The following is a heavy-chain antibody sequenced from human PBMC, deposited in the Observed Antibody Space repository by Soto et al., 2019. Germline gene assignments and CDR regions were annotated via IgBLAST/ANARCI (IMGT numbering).Heavy chain of an antibody. CDR1: GFSLSASGEG. J-gene: IGHJ4*02. V-gene: IGHV2-5*01. CDR3: AHRYDFWSXYXXXSYFDY. Sequence: SGPTLGNPTQTLTLTCTVSGFSLSASGEGVGWIRQPPGKALEWLGVLYWHDNTRYTRYSPSLQNRLAITEDTSKNQVVLTLTNMDPVDTATYFCAHRYDFWSXYXXXSYFDYWGQGMLVTVS. D-gene: IGHD3-3*01. CDR2: LYWHDNT.